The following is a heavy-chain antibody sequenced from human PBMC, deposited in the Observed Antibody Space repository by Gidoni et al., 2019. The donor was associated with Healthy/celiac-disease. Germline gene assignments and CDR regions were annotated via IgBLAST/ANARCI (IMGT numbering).Heavy chain of an antibody. D-gene: IGHD2-15*01. V-gene: IGHV1-69*01. CDR3: ARDQRKVAATLPRYYYYGMDV. CDR1: GGTFSSYA. J-gene: IGHJ6*02. CDR2: IIPILGTA. Sequence: QVQLVQSGAEVKKPGSSVKVSCKASGGTFSSYAISWVRQAPGQGLEWMGGIIPILGTANYAQKFQGRVTITADESTSTAYMELSSLRSEDTAVYYCARDQRKVAATLPRYYYYGMDVWGQGTTVTVSS.